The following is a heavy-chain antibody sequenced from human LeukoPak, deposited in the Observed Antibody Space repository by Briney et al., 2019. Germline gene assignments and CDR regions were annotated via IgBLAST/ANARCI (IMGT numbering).Heavy chain of an antibody. V-gene: IGHV1-18*01. CDR1: GYTFTSYG. Sequence: ASVKVSCKASGYTFTSYGISWVRQAPGQGLEWMGWISAYNGDTNYARKVQGRVTMTTETSTNTAYMELRSLRSDDTAVYYCARHYDAGKDDAFHIWGQGTMVTVSS. J-gene: IGHJ3*02. D-gene: IGHD3-10*01. CDR2: ISAYNGDT. CDR3: ARHYDAGKDDAFHI.